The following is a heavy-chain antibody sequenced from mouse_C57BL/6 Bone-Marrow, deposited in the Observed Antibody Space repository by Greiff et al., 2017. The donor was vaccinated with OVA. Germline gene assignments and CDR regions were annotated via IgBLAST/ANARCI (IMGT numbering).Heavy chain of an antibody. D-gene: IGHD1-1*01. Sequence: DVMLVESGGGLVKPGGSLKLSCAASGFTFSSYAMSWVRQTPEKRLEWVATISDGGSYTYYPDNVKGRFTISRDNAKNNLYLQMSHLKSEDTAMYYCAREYTTDYWGQGTTLTVSS. CDR2: ISDGGSYT. CDR1: GFTFSSYA. CDR3: AREYTTDY. J-gene: IGHJ2*01. V-gene: IGHV5-4*01.